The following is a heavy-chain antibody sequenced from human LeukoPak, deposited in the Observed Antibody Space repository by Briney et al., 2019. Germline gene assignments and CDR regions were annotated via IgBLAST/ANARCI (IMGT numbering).Heavy chain of an antibody. D-gene: IGHD6-19*01. CDR2: IIPILGIA. Sequence: ASVKVSCEASGCTFSSYAISWVRQAPGQGLEWMGRIIPILGIANYAQKFQGRVTMTRDTSTSTVYMELSSLRSEDTAVYYCARASYQWLPSQDAFDIWGQGTMVTVSS. V-gene: IGHV1-69*04. CDR1: GCTFSSYA. CDR3: ARASYQWLPSQDAFDI. J-gene: IGHJ3*02.